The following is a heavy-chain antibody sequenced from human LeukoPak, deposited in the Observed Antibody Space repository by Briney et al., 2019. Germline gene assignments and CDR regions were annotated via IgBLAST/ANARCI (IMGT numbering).Heavy chain of an antibody. D-gene: IGHD3-10*01. CDR3: TLGSY. J-gene: IGHJ4*02. CDR1: GYTFNKYA. CDR2: INTNTGNP. V-gene: IGHV7-4-1*02. Sequence: EASVKVSCKASGYTFNKYAINWVRQAPGQGLEWMGWINTNTGNPSYARDFTGRFVFSLDTSVNSAFLQINNLKAEDTAFYYCTLGSYWGQGTLVTVSS.